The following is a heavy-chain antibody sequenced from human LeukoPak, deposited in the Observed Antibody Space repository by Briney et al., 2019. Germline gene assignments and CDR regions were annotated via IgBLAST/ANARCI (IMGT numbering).Heavy chain of an antibody. CDR1: GGSFSGYY. J-gene: IGHJ4*02. D-gene: IGHD1-26*01. Sequence: SETLSLTCAVYGGSFSGYYWSWIRQPPGKGLEWIGEINHSGSTNYNPSLKSRVTISVDTSKNQFSLKLSSVTAADTAVYYCARGWRWATRGLDYWDQGTLVTVSS. CDR2: INHSGST. V-gene: IGHV4-34*01. CDR3: ARGWRWATRGLDY.